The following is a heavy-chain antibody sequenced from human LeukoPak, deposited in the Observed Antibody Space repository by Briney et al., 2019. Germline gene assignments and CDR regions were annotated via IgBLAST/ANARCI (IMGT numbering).Heavy chain of an antibody. V-gene: IGHV3-23*01. CDR2: ISGSGGST. CDR3: AKNKDSSGYYYVSDYFDY. Sequence: GSLRLSCAASGFTFSSYAMSWVRQAPGKGLEWVSAISGSGGSTYYADSVKGRFTISRDNSKNTLYLQMNSLRAEDTAVYYCAKNKDSSGYYYVSDYFDYWGQGTLVTVSS. D-gene: IGHD3-22*01. J-gene: IGHJ4*02. CDR1: GFTFSSYA.